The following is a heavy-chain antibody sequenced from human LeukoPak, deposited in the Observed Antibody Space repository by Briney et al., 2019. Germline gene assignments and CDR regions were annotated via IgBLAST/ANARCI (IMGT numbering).Heavy chain of an antibody. CDR1: GYTFTSYV. CDR2: MNPNSGNT. V-gene: IGHV1-8*01. CDR3: ARGVRAAAGAFDY. D-gene: IGHD6-13*01. J-gene: IGHJ4*02. Sequence: ASVKVSCTASGYTFTSYVITCVRQATGQGLEWMGWMNPNSGNTGYAQKFQGRVTMTRNTSISTAYMELSSLRSEDTAVYYCARGVRAAAGAFDYWGQGTLVTVSS.